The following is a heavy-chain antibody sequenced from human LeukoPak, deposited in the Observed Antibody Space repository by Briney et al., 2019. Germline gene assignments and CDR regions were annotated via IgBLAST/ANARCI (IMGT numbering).Heavy chain of an antibody. CDR1: GGSISSSSYY. J-gene: IGHJ6*02. CDR2: IYYSGST. V-gene: IGHV4-39*01. Sequence: SETLSLTCTFSGGSISSSSYYWGWIRQPPGKGLEWIGSIYYSGSTYYNPSLKSRVTISVDTSKNQFSLKLSSVTAADTAVYYCARVVVAATYYYYGMDVWGQGTTVTVSS. CDR3: ARVVVAATYYYYGMDV. D-gene: IGHD2-15*01.